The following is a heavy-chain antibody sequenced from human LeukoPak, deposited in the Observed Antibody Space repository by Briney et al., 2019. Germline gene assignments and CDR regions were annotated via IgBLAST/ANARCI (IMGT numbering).Heavy chain of an antibody. J-gene: IGHJ3*02. CDR1: GGSISSYY. CDR2: IYYSGST. CDR3: ARDHPAAGTPGAFDI. V-gene: IGHV4-59*01. D-gene: IGHD6-13*01. Sequence: PSETLSLTCTVSGGSISSYYWSWIRQPPGKGLEWIGYIYYSGSTNYNPSLKSRVTISVDTSKNQFSLKLSSVTAADTAVYYCARDHPAAGTPGAFDIWGQGTMVTVSS.